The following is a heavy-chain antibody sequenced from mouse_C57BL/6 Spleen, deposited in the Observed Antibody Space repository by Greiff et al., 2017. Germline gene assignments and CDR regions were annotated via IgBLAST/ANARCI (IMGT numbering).Heavy chain of an antibody. Sequence: EVQVVESEGGLVQPGSSMKLSCTASGFTFSDYYMAWVRQVPEKGLEWVANINYDGSSTYYLDSLKSRFIISRDNAKNILYLQMSSLKSEDTATYYCARVLSGYFDVWGTGTTVTVSS. J-gene: IGHJ1*03. CDR1: GFTFSDYY. CDR2: INYDGSST. V-gene: IGHV5-16*01. CDR3: ARVLSGYFDV.